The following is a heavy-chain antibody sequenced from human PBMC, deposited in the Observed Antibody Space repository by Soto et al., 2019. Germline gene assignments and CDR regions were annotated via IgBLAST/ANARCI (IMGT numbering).Heavy chain of an antibody. J-gene: IGHJ6*03. CDR2: FDPEDGET. V-gene: IGHV1-24*01. CDR1: GYTLTELS. Sequence: ASVKVSCKVSGYTLTELSMHWVRQAPGKGLEWMGGFDPEDGETIYAQKFQGRVTMTEDTSTDTAYMELSSLRSEDTAVYYCATTNQGYYYMDVRGKRTTVTVSS. D-gene: IGHD2-2*01. CDR3: ATTNQGYYYMDV.